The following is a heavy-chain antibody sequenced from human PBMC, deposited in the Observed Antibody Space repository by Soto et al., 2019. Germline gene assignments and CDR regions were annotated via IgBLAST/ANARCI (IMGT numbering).Heavy chain of an antibody. CDR2: ISGSGGST. J-gene: IGHJ6*02. CDR1: GFTFSSYA. D-gene: IGHD6-6*01. CDR3: AKARVGSSSYYYYGMDV. V-gene: IGHV3-23*01. Sequence: GGSLRLSCAASGFTFSSYAMSWVRQAPGKGLEWVSAISGSGGSTYYADSVKGRFTISRDNSKNTLYLQMNSLRAEDTAVYYCAKARVGSSSYYYYGMDVWGQGTTVNVAS.